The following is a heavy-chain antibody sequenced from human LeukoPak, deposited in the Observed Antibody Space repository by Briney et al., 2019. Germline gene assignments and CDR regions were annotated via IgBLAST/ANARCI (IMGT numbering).Heavy chain of an antibody. D-gene: IGHD2-15*01. V-gene: IGHV4-34*01. CDR3: ARGREVVVVAATIGYYYYYGMDV. CDR2: VNHSGNT. J-gene: IGHJ6*04. CDR1: GGSVSGYY. Sequence: PSETLSLTCAVYGGSVSGYYWSWIRQPPGKGLEWIAEVNHSGNTNYNPSLKSRVTISVDTSKNQFSLKLSSVTAADTAVYYCARGREVVVVAATIGYYYYYGMDVWGKRTTVTVSS.